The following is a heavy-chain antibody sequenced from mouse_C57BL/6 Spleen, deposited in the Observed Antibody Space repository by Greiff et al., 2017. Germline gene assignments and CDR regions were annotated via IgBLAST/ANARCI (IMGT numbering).Heavy chain of an antibody. CDR3: ARKVGWLLDYAMDY. V-gene: IGHV5-17*01. J-gene: IGHJ4*01. CDR2: ISSGSSTI. Sequence: EVKLVESGGGLVKPGGSLKLSCAASGFTFSDYGMHWVRQAPEKGLEWVAYISSGSSTIYYADTVTGRFTISRDNAKNTLFMQMTSLRSEDTARYYCARKVGWLLDYAMDYWGQGTSVTVSS. CDR1: GFTFSDYG. D-gene: IGHD2-3*01.